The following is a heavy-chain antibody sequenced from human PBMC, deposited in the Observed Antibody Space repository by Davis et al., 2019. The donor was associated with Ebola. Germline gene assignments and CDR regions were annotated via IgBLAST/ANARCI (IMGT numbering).Heavy chain of an antibody. V-gene: IGHV3-23*01. CDR1: GFTFSSYA. Sequence: PGGSLRLSCAASGFTFSSYAMSWVRQAPGKGLEWVSAISGSGGSTYYADSVKGRFTISRDNSKNTLYLQMNSLRAEDTAVYYCARGDYDSDGMDVWGQGTTVTVSS. CDR3: ARGDYDSDGMDV. J-gene: IGHJ6*02. CDR2: ISGSGGST. D-gene: IGHD3-22*01.